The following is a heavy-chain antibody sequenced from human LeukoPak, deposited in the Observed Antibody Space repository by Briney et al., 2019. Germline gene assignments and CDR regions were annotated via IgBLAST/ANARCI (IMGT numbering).Heavy chain of an antibody. CDR3: ARGVAAAGTDWFDP. CDR1: XGXXSXXXX. V-gene: IGHV4-4*02. CDR2: IYHXGST. Sequence: PSGTLSLTCAVSXGXXSXXXXXXWXXXXXGXXLXWXXEIYHXGSTNYNPSLKSRVTISVDKSKNQFSLKLSSVTAADTAVYYCARGVAAAGTDWFDPWGQGTLVTVSS. D-gene: IGHD6-13*01. J-gene: IGHJ5*02.